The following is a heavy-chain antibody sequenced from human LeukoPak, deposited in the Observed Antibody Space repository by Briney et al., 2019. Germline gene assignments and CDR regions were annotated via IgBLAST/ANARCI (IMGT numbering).Heavy chain of an antibody. CDR1: GSSVTAYY. V-gene: IGHV4-59*08. Sequence: SKTLSLTCTVSGSSVTAYYWSWIRQPPEKGPEWIGYTYYSGSTNYNPSLNSRVTISVDTSKNQFSMKLYSVTAADTAVYYCARHRYSSAWSVVDYWGQGTLVTVSS. CDR3: ARHRYSSAWSVVDY. J-gene: IGHJ4*02. CDR2: TYYSGST. D-gene: IGHD6-19*01.